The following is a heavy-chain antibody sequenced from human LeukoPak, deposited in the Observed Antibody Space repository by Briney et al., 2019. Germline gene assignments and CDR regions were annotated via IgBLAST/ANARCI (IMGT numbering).Heavy chain of an antibody. CDR2: INPTGSTT. CDR1: GYTFTSHY. CDR3: ARDNSVGDIAWWFDP. V-gene: IGHV1-46*04. Sequence: ASVKVSCKASGYTFTSHYMHWVRQAPGQGLEWTGVINPTGSTTTYAKKLQGRVIMTRDTSTNTDYMELSNLRSEDTAVYYCARDNSVGDIAWWFDPWGQGTLVTVSS. J-gene: IGHJ5*02. D-gene: IGHD3-10*01.